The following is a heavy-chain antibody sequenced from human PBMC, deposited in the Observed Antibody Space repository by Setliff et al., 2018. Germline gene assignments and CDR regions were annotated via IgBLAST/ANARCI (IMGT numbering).Heavy chain of an antibody. D-gene: IGHD5-18*01. CDR3: ARDRTAYSYGLDV. CDR2: IYHNGNT. Sequence: SETLSLTCSVYGESFSNNYWSWLRQPPGKGLEWIGYIYHNGNTNFNPSLKSRVNMSVDTSKNQFVLNLKAVTAADTAVYYCARDRTAYSYGLDVWGQGATVTVSS. V-gene: IGHV4-59*01. J-gene: IGHJ6*02. CDR1: GESFSNNY.